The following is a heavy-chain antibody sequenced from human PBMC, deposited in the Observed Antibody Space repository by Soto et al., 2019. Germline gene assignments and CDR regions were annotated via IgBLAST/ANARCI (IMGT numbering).Heavy chain of an antibody. CDR2: IYHGGTT. CDR1: GGSVSSSFW. J-gene: IGHJ1*01. Sequence: SETLSLTCGVSGGSVSSSFWWNWVRQTPGQGLEWVGRIYHGGTTNYNPSLRNRVNISLDKSRNQFSLNLSSVTAADTAVYHCALAPAAHILHWGQGTLVTVSS. V-gene: IGHV4-4*02. CDR3: ALAPAAHILH. D-gene: IGHD2-2*01.